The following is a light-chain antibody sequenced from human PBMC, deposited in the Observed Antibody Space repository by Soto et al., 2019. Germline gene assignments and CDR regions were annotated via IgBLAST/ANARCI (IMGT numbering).Light chain of an antibody. Sequence: VMTQSPATLSVSPGERATLSCRASQSISSNLAWYQQKPGQAPRLLMFRTSSRATGFPARFSGSGSGTEFTLTISSLQPDDFATYYCQQYTNYPWTFGQGTKVDIK. J-gene: IGKJ1*01. CDR2: RTS. CDR3: QQYTNYPWT. CDR1: QSISSN. V-gene: IGKV3-15*01.